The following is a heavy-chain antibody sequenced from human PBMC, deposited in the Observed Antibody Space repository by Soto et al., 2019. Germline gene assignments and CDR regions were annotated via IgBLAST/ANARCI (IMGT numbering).Heavy chain of an antibody. V-gene: IGHV3-48*02. CDR3: ARDYSSGWYGAFDI. CDR2: ISSSSSII. Sequence: QPGGSLRLSCAASGFTFSSYSMNWVRQAPGKGLEWVSYISSSSSIIYYADSVKGRFTISRDNAKNSLYLQMNSLRDEDTAVYYCARDYSSGWYGAFDIWGQGTMVTVSS. D-gene: IGHD6-19*01. J-gene: IGHJ3*02. CDR1: GFTFSSYS.